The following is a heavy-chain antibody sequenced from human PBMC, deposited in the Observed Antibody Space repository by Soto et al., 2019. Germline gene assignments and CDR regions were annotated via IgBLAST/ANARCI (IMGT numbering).Heavy chain of an antibody. D-gene: IGHD3-22*01. CDR1: GDSISTNNYF. Sequence: ETLSLTCTVSGDSISTNNYFWGWIRQPPGKGLEWVASIHFGGNTYYSPSLKSRVNISVDTSKNRFSLNLNSVTAADTAVYYCATMRAAEDVSGYYYLGWSDYWGQGIRVTVSS. CDR2: IHFGGNT. V-gene: IGHV4-39*02. J-gene: IGHJ4*02. CDR3: ATMRAAEDVSGYYYLGWSDY.